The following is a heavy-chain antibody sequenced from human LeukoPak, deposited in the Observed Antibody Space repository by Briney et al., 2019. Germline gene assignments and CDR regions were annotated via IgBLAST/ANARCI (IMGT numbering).Heavy chain of an antibody. CDR1: GVSIGSHY. Sequence: SETLSLTCTVSGVSIGSHYWSWIRQSPGKGLEWIGCVYNSGTTVYNPPLTGRVTISVDTSKNQYSLNLRSVTAADAAVYYCARDAYWGQGILVNVSS. V-gene: IGHV4-59*11. CDR2: VYNSGTT. CDR3: ARDAY. J-gene: IGHJ4*02.